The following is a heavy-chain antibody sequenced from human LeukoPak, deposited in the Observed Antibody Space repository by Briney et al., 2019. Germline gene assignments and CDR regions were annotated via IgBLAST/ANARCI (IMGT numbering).Heavy chain of an antibody. D-gene: IGHD3-22*01. Sequence: SETLSLTCTVSGGSISSGGYDWGWIRQHPGKGLEWIAYIYYSGSTYYNPCLKSRVTISVDTSKNQLSLKLSSVTAADTAVYYCAREYSSGYYPDWGQGTLVTVSS. CDR3: AREYSSGYYPD. J-gene: IGHJ4*02. CDR1: GGSISSGGYD. CDR2: IYYSGST. V-gene: IGHV4-31*03.